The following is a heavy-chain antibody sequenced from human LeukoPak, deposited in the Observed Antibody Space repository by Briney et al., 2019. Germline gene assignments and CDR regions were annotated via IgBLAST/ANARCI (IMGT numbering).Heavy chain of an antibody. J-gene: IGHJ4*02. V-gene: IGHV4-34*01. CDR3: ARGQGTVTTH. D-gene: IGHD4-17*01. Sequence: KASETLSLTCAVYGGSFSGYYWTWIRQPPGKGLEWIGEINHSGSANSNPSLKSRVTISLDTSKNQFSLKLSSVTAADTAVYYCARGQGTVTTHWGQGTLVTVSS. CDR2: INHSGSA. CDR1: GGSFSGYY.